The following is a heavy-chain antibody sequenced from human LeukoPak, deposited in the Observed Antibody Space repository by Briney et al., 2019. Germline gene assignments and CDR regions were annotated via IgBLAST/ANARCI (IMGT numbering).Heavy chain of an antibody. J-gene: IGHJ4*02. D-gene: IGHD5-12*01. CDR3: ARTLSHEYIVATISPHFYY. Sequence: GASVKVSCKASGYTFTGYYMHWVRQAPGQGLEWMGWINPNSGGTNYAQKFQGRVTMTRDTSISTAYMELSRLRSDDTAVYYCARTLSHEYIVATISPHFYYWGQGTLVTVPS. CDR1: GYTFTGYY. V-gene: IGHV1-2*02. CDR2: INPNSGGT.